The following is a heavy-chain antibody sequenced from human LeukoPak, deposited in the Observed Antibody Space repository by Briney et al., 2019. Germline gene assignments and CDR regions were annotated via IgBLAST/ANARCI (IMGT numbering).Heavy chain of an antibody. CDR1: GFTVSSNY. Sequence: PGGSLRLSCAASGFTVSSNYISWVRQAPGKGLGWGSVIYSGGSTQYADSVKGRFTISRSNSKNTLYLKMNSLRAEDTDVYYCARGEGCSSRGCYTTYAFNIWGQGTMATVSS. V-gene: IGHV3-53*01. CDR2: IYSGGST. D-gene: IGHD2-2*01. J-gene: IGHJ3*02. CDR3: ARGEGCSSRGCYTTYAFNI.